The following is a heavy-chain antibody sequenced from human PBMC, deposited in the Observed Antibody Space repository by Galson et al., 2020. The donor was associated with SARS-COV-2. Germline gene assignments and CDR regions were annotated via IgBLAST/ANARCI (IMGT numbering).Heavy chain of an antibody. V-gene: IGHV3-30*14. D-gene: IGHD1-7*01. CDR1: GVTFSTNA. Sequence: GESLKISCVVSGVTFSTNAMHWVRQSSGEGLQWVAVISSNGRDTFYADSVAGRFTISRDNVRNTLYLQMGSLGPDDTSIYFCVRGPPIIRTNTYLELWGQGTLVTVSS. J-gene: IGHJ4*02. CDR3: VRGPPIIRTNTYLEL. CDR2: ISSNGRDT.